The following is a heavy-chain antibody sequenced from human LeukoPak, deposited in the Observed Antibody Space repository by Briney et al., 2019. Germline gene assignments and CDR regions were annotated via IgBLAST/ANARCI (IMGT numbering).Heavy chain of an antibody. V-gene: IGHV3-33*06. CDR1: GFIFSSYA. D-gene: IGHD6-19*01. CDR2: IWYDGSNK. CDR3: AKGVYSSGWYYFDY. Sequence: GGSLRLSCAASGFIFSSYAMHWVRQAPGKGLEWVAVIWYDGSNKYYADSVKGRFTISRDSSKNTLYLQMNSLRAEDTAVYYCAKGVYSSGWYYFDYWGQGTLVTVSS. J-gene: IGHJ4*02.